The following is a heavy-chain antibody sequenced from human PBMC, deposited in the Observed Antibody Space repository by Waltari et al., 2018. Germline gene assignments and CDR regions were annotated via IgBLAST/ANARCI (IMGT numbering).Heavy chain of an antibody. CDR3: ASQSTTLFDY. V-gene: IGHV3-33*01. D-gene: IGHD2-15*01. CDR2: KWHDGSNE. CDR1: GFTFSRFG. Sequence: QVQLVESGGGVVQPGRSLRLSCAASGFTFSRFGMHGVRQAPGKGLGWVAVKWHDGSNEYYVDSVKGRFTIARDNSKNTLYLQMNSLRAEDSAVYYCASQSTTLFDYWGQGTLVTVSS. J-gene: IGHJ4*02.